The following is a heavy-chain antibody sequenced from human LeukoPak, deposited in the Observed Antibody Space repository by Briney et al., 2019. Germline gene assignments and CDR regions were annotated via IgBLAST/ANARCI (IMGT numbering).Heavy chain of an antibody. D-gene: IGHD3-22*01. CDR1: GFTFSSYA. V-gene: IGHV3-23*01. J-gene: IGHJ4*02. CDR2: ISGSGGST. Sequence: GGSLRLSCAASGFTFSSYAMSWVRHAPGKGLEWVSAISGSGGSTYYADSVKGRFTISRDNSKNTLYLQMNSLRAEDTAVYYCAEALYYYDSSGLTDYWGQGTLVTVSS. CDR3: AEALYYYDSSGLTDY.